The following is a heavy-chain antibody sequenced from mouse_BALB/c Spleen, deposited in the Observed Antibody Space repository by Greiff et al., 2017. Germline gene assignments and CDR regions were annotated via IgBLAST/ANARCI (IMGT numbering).Heavy chain of an antibody. CDR2: INPDNGGT. V-gene: IGHV1-18*01. Sequence: VQLQQSGPELVKPGASVKISCTASGFTFTDYTMHWVKQRPGKSLEWIGGINPDNGGTNYTQKFKGKATLTVDTSSSTAYMELRSLTSEDTAVYYCARERYRPDGMDYWGQGTSVTVSS. CDR1: GFTFTDYT. J-gene: IGHJ4*01. CDR3: ARERYRPDGMDY. D-gene: IGHD2-14*01.